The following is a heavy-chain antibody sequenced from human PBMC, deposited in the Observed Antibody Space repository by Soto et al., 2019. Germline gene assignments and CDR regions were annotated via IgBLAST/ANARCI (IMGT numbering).Heavy chain of an antibody. J-gene: IGHJ4*02. Sequence: EMELLESGGGLVQPGGSLRLSCAASGFTFSAYAMNWVRQAPGKGLEWVSGISGSGDSTYYADSVKGRCTVSRDNSKNTLYLQMNSLRAEDTAVFSCAKERSSGWSLDYWGQGPLVTVSS. V-gene: IGHV3-23*01. CDR2: ISGSGDST. CDR3: AKERSSGWSLDY. D-gene: IGHD6-19*01. CDR1: GFTFSAYA.